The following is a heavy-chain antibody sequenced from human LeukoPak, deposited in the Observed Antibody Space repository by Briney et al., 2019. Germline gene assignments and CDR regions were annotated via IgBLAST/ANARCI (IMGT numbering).Heavy chain of an antibody. Sequence: PSETLSLTCTVSGGSINSGDSYWSWIRQPPGKGLEWIGYIYYSGSTCYNPSLKSRVTISVDTSKNQFSLKLSSVTAADTAVYYCARERALWFDGMDVWGQGTTVTVSS. D-gene: IGHD3-10*01. CDR3: ARERALWFDGMDV. CDR2: IYYSGST. J-gene: IGHJ6*02. CDR1: GGSINSGDSY. V-gene: IGHV4-30-4*01.